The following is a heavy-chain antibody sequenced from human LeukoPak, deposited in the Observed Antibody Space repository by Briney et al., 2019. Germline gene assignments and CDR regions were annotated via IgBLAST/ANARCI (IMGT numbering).Heavy chain of an antibody. V-gene: IGHV1-46*01. D-gene: IGHD1-7*01. Sequence: GASVKVSCKASGYTFTTYYMHWVRQAPGQGLEWVGIINPRGGSTTYAQKFQGRVTMTSDTSTSTVYMELSSLKSVDPAVYYCARVGGPGNYPFDFWGQGTLVSVSS. CDR2: INPRGGST. CDR3: ARVGGPGNYPFDF. CDR1: GYTFTTYY. J-gene: IGHJ4*02.